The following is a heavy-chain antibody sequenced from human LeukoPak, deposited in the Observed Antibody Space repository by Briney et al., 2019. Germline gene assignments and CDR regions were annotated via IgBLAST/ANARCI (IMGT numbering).Heavy chain of an antibody. Sequence: PGGSLRLSCAASGFTFSSYSMNWVRQAPGKGLEWVSSISSSSSYIYYADSVKGRFTISRDNAKNSLYLQMNSLRAEDTALYYCAKDISSSSWYEDYDSSGYYWGAFDIWGQGTMVTVSS. V-gene: IGHV3-21*04. CDR1: GFTFSSYS. J-gene: IGHJ3*02. CDR3: AKDISSSSWYEDYDSSGYYWGAFDI. CDR2: ISSSSSYI. D-gene: IGHD3-22*01.